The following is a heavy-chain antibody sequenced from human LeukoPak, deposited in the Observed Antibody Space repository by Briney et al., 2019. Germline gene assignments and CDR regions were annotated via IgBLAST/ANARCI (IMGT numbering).Heavy chain of an antibody. D-gene: IGHD6-13*01. J-gene: IGHJ5*02. CDR3: ARHPRAAAGTNWFDP. CDR2: IYTSGST. Sequence: PSETLSLTCTVSGGSISSYYWSWIRQPAGKGLEWIGRIYTSGSTNYNPSLKSRVTMSVDTSKNQFSLKLSSVTAADTAVYYCARHPRAAAGTNWFDPWGQGTLVTVSS. V-gene: IGHV4-4*07. CDR1: GGSISSYY.